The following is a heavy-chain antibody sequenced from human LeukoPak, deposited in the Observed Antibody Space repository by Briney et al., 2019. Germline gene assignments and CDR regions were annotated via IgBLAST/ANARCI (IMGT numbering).Heavy chain of an antibody. CDR1: GFTFSSYW. CDR3: AREKTTVTTPWFDP. J-gene: IGHJ5*02. D-gene: IGHD4-17*01. CDR2: IKQDGSEK. Sequence: GGSLRLSCAASGFTFSSYWMSWVRQAPGKGLEWVANIKQDGSEKYYVDSVEGRFTISRDNAKNSLYLQMNSLRAEDTAVYYCAREKTTVTTPWFDPWGQGTLVTVSS. V-gene: IGHV3-7*01.